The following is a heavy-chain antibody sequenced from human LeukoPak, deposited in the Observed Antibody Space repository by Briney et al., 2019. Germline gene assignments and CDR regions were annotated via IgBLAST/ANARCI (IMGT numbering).Heavy chain of an antibody. CDR2: INPNSGGT. CDR3: ARASTIFGVVNDAFDI. V-gene: IGHV1-2*02. CDR1: GYTFTGYY. J-gene: IGHJ3*02. D-gene: IGHD3-3*01. Sequence: GASVKVSCKASGYTFTGYYMHWVRQAPGQGLEWMGWINPNSGGTNYAQKFQGRVTMTRDTSISTAYMELSRLRSDDTAVYHCARASTIFGVVNDAFDIWGQGTMVTVSS.